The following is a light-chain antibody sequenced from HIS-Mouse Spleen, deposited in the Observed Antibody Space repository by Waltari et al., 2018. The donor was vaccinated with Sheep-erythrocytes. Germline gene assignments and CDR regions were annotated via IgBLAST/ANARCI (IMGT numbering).Light chain of an antibody. J-gene: IGKJ4*01. CDR1: QSVSSN. V-gene: IGKV3-15*01. Sequence: EIVMTQSPATLSVSPGERATLSCRASQSVSSNLAWYQQKPGQAPRLLIYGASTRATGIPARFSGSGSGTEFTLTISSMQSEDFAVYYCQQYKNWPPFLTFGGGTKVEIK. CDR3: QQYKNWPPFLT. CDR2: GAS.